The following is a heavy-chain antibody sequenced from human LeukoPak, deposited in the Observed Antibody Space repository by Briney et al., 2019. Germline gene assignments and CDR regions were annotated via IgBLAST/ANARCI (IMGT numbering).Heavy chain of an antibody. D-gene: IGHD3-10*01. CDR1: GYSISSGYY. CDR3: ANQGLGLGELWGPATKNNCFDP. V-gene: IGHV4-38-2*01. CDR2: IYHSGST. J-gene: IGHJ5*02. Sequence: SETLSLTCAVSGYSISSGYYWGWIRQPPGKGLEWIGSIYHSGSTYYNPSLKSRVTISVDTSKNQFSLKLSPVTAADTAGYYLANQGLGLGELWGPATKNNCFDPGGRETRVTVPS.